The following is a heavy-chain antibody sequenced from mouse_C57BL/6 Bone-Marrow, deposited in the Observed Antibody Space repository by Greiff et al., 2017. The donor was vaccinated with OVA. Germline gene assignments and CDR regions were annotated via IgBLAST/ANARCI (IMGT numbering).Heavy chain of an antibody. CDR1: GFTFSDYY. J-gene: IGHJ4*01. V-gene: IGHV5-12*01. D-gene: IGHD1-1*02. CDR2: ISNGGGST. Sequence: EVKLMESGGGLVQPGGSLKLSCAASGFTFSDYYMYWVRQTPEQRLEWVAYISNGGGSTYYPDTVKGRFTISRDNAKNTLYLQMSRLKCEDTAMYSCANPSGGYYAMDYWGQGTSVTVSA. CDR3: ANPSGGYYAMDY.